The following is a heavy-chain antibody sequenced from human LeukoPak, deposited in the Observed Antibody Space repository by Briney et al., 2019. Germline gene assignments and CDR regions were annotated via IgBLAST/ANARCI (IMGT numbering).Heavy chain of an antibody. V-gene: IGHV3-23*01. D-gene: IGHD2-21*02. CDR1: GFTFSNYA. CDR2: ITGSGGST. J-gene: IGHJ3*02. CDR3: ANHNPFCGGDCGAFDI. Sequence: GGSLRLSCAASGFTFSNYAMSWVRQAPGKGLEWVSTITGSGGSTYYADSVKGRFTISRDNSKNTLYLQMNSLRAEDTAVYYCANHNPFCGGDCGAFDIWGQGTMVTVSS.